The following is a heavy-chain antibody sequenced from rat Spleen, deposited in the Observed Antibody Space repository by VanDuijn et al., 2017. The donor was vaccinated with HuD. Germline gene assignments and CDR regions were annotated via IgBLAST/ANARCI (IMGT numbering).Heavy chain of an antibody. V-gene: IGHV2-19*01. CDR3: TGGQYTTDYYYEDWFAN. CDR1: GFSLTDYS. J-gene: IGHJ3*01. D-gene: IGHD1-6*01. CDR2: IQSGGST. Sequence: QVQLKESGPGLVQPSQTLSLTCTVSGFSLTDYSVYWVRQPPGKGLEWMGRIQSGGSTDYNSALKSRLSISRDTSKSQVFLKMNSLQTEDTAIYFCTGGQYTTDYYYEDWFANWGQGTLVTVSS.